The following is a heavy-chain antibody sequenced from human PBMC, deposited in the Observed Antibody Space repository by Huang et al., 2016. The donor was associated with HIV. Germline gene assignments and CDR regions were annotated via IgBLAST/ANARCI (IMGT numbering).Heavy chain of an antibody. CDR2: INSDGSRT. D-gene: IGHD3-22*01. CDR1: GFSISSYW. Sequence: EVQLVESGGGLVQPGGSLRLSCAASGFSISSYWMHWVRQAPGKGLGWVARINSDGSRTSDADSVKGRFTISRDNAKNTLYLQMNSLRAEDTAVYYCARDPRIQSWLNFFDYWGQGTLVSVSS. V-gene: IGHV3-74*01. J-gene: IGHJ4*02. CDR3: ARDPRIQSWLNFFDY.